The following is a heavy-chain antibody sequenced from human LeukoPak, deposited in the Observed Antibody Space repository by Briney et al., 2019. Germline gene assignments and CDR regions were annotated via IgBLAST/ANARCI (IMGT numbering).Heavy chain of an antibody. CDR3: AKEGNSGSLYYFDY. V-gene: IGHV3-30*02. D-gene: IGHD1-26*01. CDR1: GFTFSSYG. Sequence: PGGSLRLSRAASGFTFSSYGMHWVRQAPGKGLEWVAFIRYDGRNKYYADSVKGRFTISRDNPKNTLYLQMNSLRAEDTAVYYCAKEGNSGSLYYFDYWGQGTLVTVSS. CDR2: IRYDGRNK. J-gene: IGHJ4*02.